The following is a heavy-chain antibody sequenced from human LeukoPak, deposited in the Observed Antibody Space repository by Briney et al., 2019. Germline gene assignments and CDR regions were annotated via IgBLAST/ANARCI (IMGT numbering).Heavy chain of an antibody. J-gene: IGHJ4*02. V-gene: IGHV1-2*02. CDR2: IGPHSTFT. CDR3: VREGEGPLSKDFDY. Sequence: ASVKVSCKSSGFTFTDHYIHWVRQAPGQGLEWIGYIGPHSTFTSSPQEFQGRVTMTRDASMTTAYMELTRLTSDDTAVYYCVREGEGPLSKDFDYWGQGTLVTVSS. CDR1: GFTFTDHY. D-gene: IGHD2/OR15-2a*01.